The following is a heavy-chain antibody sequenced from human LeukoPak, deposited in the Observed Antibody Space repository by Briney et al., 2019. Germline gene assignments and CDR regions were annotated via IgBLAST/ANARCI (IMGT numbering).Heavy chain of an antibody. CDR2: ISGSGGST. Sequence: PGGSLRLSCAASGFTFSSYGMSWVRQAPGKGLEWVSAISGSGGSTYYADSVKGRFTISRDNSKNTLYLQMNSLRAEDTAVYYCAKDGIGRVIMYYFDYWGQGTLVTVSS. CDR1: GFTFSSYG. CDR3: AKDGIGRVIMYYFDY. V-gene: IGHV3-23*01. D-gene: IGHD3-10*01. J-gene: IGHJ4*02.